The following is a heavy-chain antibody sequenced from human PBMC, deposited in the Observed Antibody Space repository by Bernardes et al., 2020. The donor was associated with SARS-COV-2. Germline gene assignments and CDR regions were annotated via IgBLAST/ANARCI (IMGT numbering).Heavy chain of an antibody. V-gene: IGHV3-7*03. Sequence: GGSLRLSCAASGFTFSSDYKSGGRRAPGKGLEGGADRKWDGSQTSSVDSVRGRFAISRDNAKNLLYLQMDSLRAEDTAVYYCARIDDVTVRDYWGQGTLVTVSS. D-gene: IGHD2-21*02. CDR2: RKWDGSQT. CDR3: ARIDDVTVRDY. CDR1: GFTFSSDY. J-gene: IGHJ4*02.